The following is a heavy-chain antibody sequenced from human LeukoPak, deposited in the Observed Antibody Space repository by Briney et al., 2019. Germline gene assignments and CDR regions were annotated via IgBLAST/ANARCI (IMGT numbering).Heavy chain of an antibody. Sequence: SETLSLTCTVSGYSISGGYYWGWIRQPPGKGLEWIGSIYHSGSTNYNPSLKSRVTISVDTSKNQFSLNLTSVTAADTAVYYCAREGYCSSTSCDPRWGQGTLVTVSS. V-gene: IGHV4-38-2*02. CDR3: AREGYCSSTSCDPR. J-gene: IGHJ4*02. CDR1: GYSISGGYY. CDR2: IYHSGST. D-gene: IGHD2-2*01.